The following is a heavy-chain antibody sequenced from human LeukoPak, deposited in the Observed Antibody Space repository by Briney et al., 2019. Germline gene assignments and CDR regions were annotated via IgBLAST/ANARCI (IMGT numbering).Heavy chain of an antibody. CDR2: IYTSGST. CDR1: GGSISSGSYY. V-gene: IGHV4-61*02. CDR3: ARDDYYDSSGYYSWFDP. D-gene: IGHD3-22*01. Sequence: PSETLSLTCTVSGGSISSGSYYWSWIRQPAGKGLEWIGRIYTSGSTNYNPSLKSRVTISVDTSMNQFSLKLSSVTAADTAVYYCARDDYYDSSGYYSWFDPWGQGTLVTVSS. J-gene: IGHJ5*02.